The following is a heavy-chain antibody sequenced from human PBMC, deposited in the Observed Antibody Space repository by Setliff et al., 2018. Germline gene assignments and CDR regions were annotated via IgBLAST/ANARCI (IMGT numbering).Heavy chain of an antibody. CDR3: AKSGGDHRCPLYHHYYMDV. Sequence: GGSLRLSCAASAFTFSIYSMKWVRQAPGKGLEWISYTSSGSNSIYYADSVMGRFTISRDNDRNFLYLQMNRLRPEDTAVYYCAKSGGDHRCPLYHHYYMDVWGTGTTVTVSS. V-gene: IGHV3-48*01. CDR1: AFTFSIYS. CDR2: TSSGSNSI. D-gene: IGHD2-21*02. J-gene: IGHJ6*03.